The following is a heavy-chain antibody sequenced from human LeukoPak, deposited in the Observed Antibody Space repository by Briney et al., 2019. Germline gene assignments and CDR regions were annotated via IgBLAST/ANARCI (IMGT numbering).Heavy chain of an antibody. D-gene: IGHD3-22*01. V-gene: IGHV3-11*06. CDR2: ISGSSSHS. CDR3: ARVNPISSGFYAY. Sequence: GGSLRLFCAASGFTFSDYYMSWVRQAPGKGLEWVSYISGSSSHSNYADSVKGRFTISRDNAKNSLFLQMSSLRADDTAIYYCARVNPISSGFYAYWGQGTLVTVSS. CDR1: GFTFSDYY. J-gene: IGHJ4*02.